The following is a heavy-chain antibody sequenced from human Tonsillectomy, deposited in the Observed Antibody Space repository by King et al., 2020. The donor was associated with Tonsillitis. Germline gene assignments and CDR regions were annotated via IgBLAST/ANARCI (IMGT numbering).Heavy chain of an antibody. CDR3: AKDRADGLIDS. J-gene: IGHJ4*02. CDR2: IWYDGTNE. V-gene: IGHV3-30*02. Sequence: QLVQSGGGVVQPGGSLRLSCVASGFIFSNYGMHWVRQAPGKGLEWVTFIWYDGTNEYYADSVKGRFTISRDNSKNTLYLQMNSLRAEDTAVYYCAKDRADGLIDSWGRGTLVTVSS. D-gene: IGHD5-24*01. CDR1: GFIFSNYG.